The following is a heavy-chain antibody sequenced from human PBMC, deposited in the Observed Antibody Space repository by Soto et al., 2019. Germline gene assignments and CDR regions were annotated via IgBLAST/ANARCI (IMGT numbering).Heavy chain of an antibody. D-gene: IGHD3-3*01. CDR3: AAVRLFGVVFDY. J-gene: IGHJ4*02. Sequence: PGGSVSLSCVASGLNISGSAVHWFRHASGKGLECIGRIRSTPNKFATTYGASMQGRLSFSRDDSKNTAYLQMNSLKTEDTAVYYCAAVRLFGVVFDYWGRGALVTV. CDR1: GLNISGSA. V-gene: IGHV3-73*01. CDR2: IRSTPNKFAT.